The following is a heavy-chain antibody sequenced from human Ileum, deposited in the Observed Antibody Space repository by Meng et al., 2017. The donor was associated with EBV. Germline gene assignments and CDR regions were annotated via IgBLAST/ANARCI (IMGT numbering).Heavy chain of an antibody. CDR2: TNENGATT. V-gene: IGHV3-74*03. CDR3: SRDLAGSDDY. D-gene: IGHD1-14*01. CDR1: GFTFSSYW. J-gene: IGHJ4*02. Sequence: EGRLVESGGALVRPGGSLRLSCAASGFTFSSYWMHWVRQAPGKGLEWVSRTNENGATTTYADSVKGRFTISRDNAKNTLYLQMNSLRAEDTAVYYCSRDLAGSDDYWGQGTLVTVSS.